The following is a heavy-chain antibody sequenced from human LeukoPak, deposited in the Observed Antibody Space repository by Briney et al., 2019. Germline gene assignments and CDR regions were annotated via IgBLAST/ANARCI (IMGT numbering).Heavy chain of an antibody. CDR2: ISYDGSNK. D-gene: IGHD6-13*01. J-gene: IGHJ4*02. V-gene: IGHV3-30*18. CDR1: GFTLSNAW. Sequence: GGSLRLSCAASGFTLSNAWVSWVRQAPGKGLEWVAVISYDGSNKYYADSVKGRFTISRDNSKNTLYLQMNSLRAEDTAVYYCAKDAGSSWYSGIDYWGQGTLVTVSS. CDR3: AKDAGSSWYSGIDY.